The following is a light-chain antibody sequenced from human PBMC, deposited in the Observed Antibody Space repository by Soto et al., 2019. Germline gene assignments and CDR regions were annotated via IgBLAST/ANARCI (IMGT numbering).Light chain of an antibody. CDR1: QDINKN. CDR2: GAS. CDR3: QQYESLPLT. Sequence: DIQMTQSPSTLSGSVGDRVTITCQASQDINKNLIWYQQKPGKAPKLLIYGASDLETGVPSRFSGSGSGTGFTFTISSLQPEDFATYYCQQYESLPLTFGQGTRLEIK. J-gene: IGKJ5*01. V-gene: IGKV1-33*01.